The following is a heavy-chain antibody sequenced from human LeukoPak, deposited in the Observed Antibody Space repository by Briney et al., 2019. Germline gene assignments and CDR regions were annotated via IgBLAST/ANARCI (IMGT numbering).Heavy chain of an antibody. V-gene: IGHV5-51*01. D-gene: IGHD3-10*01. CDR1: GYSFTSYW. Sequence: GESLQISCKGSGYSFTSYWIGWVRQMPGKGLEWMGIIYPGDSDTRYSPSFQGQVTISADKSISTAYLQWSSLKASDTAMYYCARLGIPMVRDTLFDIWGQGTMVTVSS. CDR3: ARLGIPMVRDTLFDI. CDR2: IYPGDSDT. J-gene: IGHJ3*02.